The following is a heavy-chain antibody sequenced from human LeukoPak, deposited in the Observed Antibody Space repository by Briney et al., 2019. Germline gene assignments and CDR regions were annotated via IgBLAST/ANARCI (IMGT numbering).Heavy chain of an antibody. CDR1: GYTLTELS. V-gene: IGHV1-69*04. Sequence: SVKVSCKVSGYTLTELSMHWVRQAPGQGLEWMGRIIPILGIANYAQKFQGRVTITADKSTSTAYMELSSLRSEDTAVYYCAKDDWYQLLGAFDIWGQGTMVTVSS. D-gene: IGHD2-2*01. CDR3: AKDDWYQLLGAFDI. J-gene: IGHJ3*02. CDR2: IIPILGIA.